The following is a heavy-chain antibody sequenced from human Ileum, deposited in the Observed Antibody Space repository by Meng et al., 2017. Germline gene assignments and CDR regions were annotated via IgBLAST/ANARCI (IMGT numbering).Heavy chain of an antibody. CDR2: IYYSGTT. D-gene: IGHD6-13*01. J-gene: IGHJ4*02. CDR3: AREPPAAAGTGADY. CDR1: GGSISSGGYY. V-gene: IGHV4-31*03. Sequence: QLRLQESGPGLVEPSETLSLACTVSGGSISSGGYYWSWIRQHPGKGLEWIGYIYYSGTTYYNPSPKSRVTISVDTSKNQFSLKLSSVTAADTAVYYCAREPPAAAGTGADYWGQGTLVTVSS.